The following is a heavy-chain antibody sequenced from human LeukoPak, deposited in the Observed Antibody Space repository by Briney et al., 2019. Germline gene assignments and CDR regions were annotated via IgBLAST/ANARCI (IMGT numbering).Heavy chain of an antibody. CDR1: GFTFGDYA. D-gene: IGHD1-26*01. V-gene: IGHV3-49*04. CDR3: TRGRGSYPWVDY. CDR2: IRGKTYDVPT. Sequence: GGCLRLSCTASGFTFGDYAMSWVRQTPGKVLEWVGFIRGKTYDVPTEYAASVKGRFAISGDDSKSIAYLQMNSLKTEDTGVYYCTRGRGSYPWVDYWGQGTLVTVSA. J-gene: IGHJ4*02.